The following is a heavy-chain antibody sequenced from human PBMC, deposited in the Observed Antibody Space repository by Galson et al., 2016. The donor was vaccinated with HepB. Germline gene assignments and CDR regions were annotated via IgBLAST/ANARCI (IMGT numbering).Heavy chain of an antibody. CDR3: ATEIQYRFDS. J-gene: IGHJ5*01. CDR1: GYKFTNNG. Sequence: SVKVSCKASGYKFTNNGISWVRQAPGQGLEWMGRISAKRGDTKYAKNFQGRVTMTRDTPTSTAYMELTSLRADDTVMYSCATEIQYRFDSWGQGTLVAVSS. CDR2: ISAKRGDT. D-gene: IGHD5-18*01. V-gene: IGHV1-18*01.